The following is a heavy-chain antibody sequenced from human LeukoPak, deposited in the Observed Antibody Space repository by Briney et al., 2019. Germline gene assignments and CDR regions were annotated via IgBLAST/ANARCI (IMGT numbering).Heavy chain of an antibody. D-gene: IGHD1-26*01. CDR3: AGSGSYRFDY. J-gene: IGHJ4*02. CDR2: ITASGTAM. Sequence: GGSLRLSCAASGFTFSSYSMNWVRQAPGKGLEWVSHITASGTAMFYADSVKGHFTISRDNAKNSLYLQMNSLRDEDTAVYYCAGSGSYRFDYWGQGTLVTVSS. CDR1: GFTFSSYS. V-gene: IGHV3-48*02.